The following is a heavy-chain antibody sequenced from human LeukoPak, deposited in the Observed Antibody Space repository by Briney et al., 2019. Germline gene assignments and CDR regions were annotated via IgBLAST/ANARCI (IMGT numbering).Heavy chain of an antibody. Sequence: SQTLSLTCAISGDSVSNNSVAWNWIRHSPSRGLEWLGRTYYRSKWYNDYAVSVKGRITINPETAKNQFSLQLNSVTPEDTAVYYCARDMDYYGSGNYYNSRWFDPWGQGPWSPSPQ. V-gene: IGHV6-1*01. CDR3: ARDMDYYGSGNYYNSRWFDP. D-gene: IGHD3-10*01. CDR1: GDSVSNNSVA. CDR2: TYYRSKWYN. J-gene: IGHJ5*02.